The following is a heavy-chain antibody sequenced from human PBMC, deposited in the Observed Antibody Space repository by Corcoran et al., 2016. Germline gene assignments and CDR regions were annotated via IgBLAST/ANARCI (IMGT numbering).Heavy chain of an antibody. J-gene: IGHJ6*02. V-gene: IGHV1-69*01. CDR3: ARRGGPGSGYYYGMDV. Sequence: QVQLVQSGAEVKKPGSSVKVSCKASGGTFSSYAISWVRQAPGQGLEWMGGIIPIFGTANYAQKFQGRVTITADESTSTAYMELSSLRSEETAGYYCARRGGPGSGYYYGMDVWGQGTTVTVSS. CDR1: GGTFSSYA. CDR2: IIPIFGTA. D-gene: IGHD3-3*01.